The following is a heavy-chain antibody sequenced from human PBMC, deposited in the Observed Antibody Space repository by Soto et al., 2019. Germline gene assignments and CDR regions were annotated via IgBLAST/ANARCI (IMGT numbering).Heavy chain of an antibody. J-gene: IGHJ4*02. V-gene: IGHV1-18*01. CDR2: ISAHNGNT. D-gene: IGHD4-17*01. CDR3: ARGRYGDY. Sequence: QAHLVQSGHEVKKPGASVKVSCKGSGYIFTSYGIAWVRQAPGQGLEWMGWISAHNGNTEYAQKCQGRVTVNRDTSTSTAYMELRSLRSDDTALYYCARGRYGDYWGQGALVTVSS. CDR1: GYIFTSYG.